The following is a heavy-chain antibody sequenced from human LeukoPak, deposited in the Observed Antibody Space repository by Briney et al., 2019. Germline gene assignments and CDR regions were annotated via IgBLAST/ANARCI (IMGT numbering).Heavy chain of an antibody. CDR1: GFTFSSYS. J-gene: IGHJ4*02. CDR2: ISSSSSTI. Sequence: PGGSLRLSCAASGFTFSSYSMNWVRQAPGKGLEWVSYISSSSSTIYYADSVKGRFTISRDNAKNSLYLQVNSLRAEDTAVYYCARVGYYDFWSGPYYFDYWGQGTLVTVSS. V-gene: IGHV3-48*01. CDR3: ARVGYYDFWSGPYYFDY. D-gene: IGHD3-3*01.